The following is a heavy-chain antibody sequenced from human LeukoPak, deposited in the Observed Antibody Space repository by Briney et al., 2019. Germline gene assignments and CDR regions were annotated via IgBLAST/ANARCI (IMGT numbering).Heavy chain of an antibody. V-gene: IGHV3-21*06. D-gene: IGHD2-15*01. CDR2: MSSGSTYV. CDR1: GFTFGSYS. Sequence: GGPLRLSCAGSGFTFGSYSMTWVRPAPRKGLEWVSSMSSGSTYVYYAVSVRGRFTISRDNAKSSLYLLMNSLRVDDTGVYYCARGRPTGASRVFVVQWGQGTLVTVSS. J-gene: IGHJ4*02. CDR3: ARGRPTGASRVFVVQ.